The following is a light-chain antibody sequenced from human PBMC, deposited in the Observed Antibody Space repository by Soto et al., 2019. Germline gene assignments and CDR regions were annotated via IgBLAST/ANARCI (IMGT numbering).Light chain of an antibody. V-gene: IGKV3-20*01. Sequence: EIVLTQSPGTLSLSPGERATLSCRASQSVSSSYLAWYQQKPGQAPRLLIYGASSRATGIPDRFSGSGSGTDFTLTISRLEPEDFAVYYCQQYGSSSFTFGPGTSGYQ. CDR3: QQYGSSSFT. CDR1: QSVSSSY. J-gene: IGKJ3*01. CDR2: GAS.